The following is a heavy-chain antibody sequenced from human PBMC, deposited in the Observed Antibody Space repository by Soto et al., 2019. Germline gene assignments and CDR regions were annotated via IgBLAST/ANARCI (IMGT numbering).Heavy chain of an antibody. Sequence: SETLSLTCTVSGGSLSSYYWSWIRQPPGKGLEWIGYIYYSGSTNYNPSLKSRVTISLDTSKNQFSLNLSSVTTADTAVYYCASRFSAFWSGFLAVDIWGQGTMVTV. D-gene: IGHD3-3*01. CDR1: GGSLSSYY. V-gene: IGHV4-59*01. J-gene: IGHJ3*02. CDR2: IYYSGST. CDR3: ASRFSAFWSGFLAVDI.